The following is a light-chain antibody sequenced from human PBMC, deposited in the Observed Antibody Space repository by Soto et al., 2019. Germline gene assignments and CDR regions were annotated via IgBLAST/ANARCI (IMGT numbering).Light chain of an antibody. CDR3: SSFTGSTTWV. Sequence: QSALTQPASLSGSPGQSITMFCTGTSNDVGGYNYVSWYQQHPGKAPKLIIYEVSNRPSGISSRFSGSKSANTASLTISGLQAEDEAEYYCSSFTGSTTWVFGGGTQLTV. V-gene: IGLV2-14*01. CDR2: EVS. J-gene: IGLJ3*02. CDR1: SNDVGGYNY.